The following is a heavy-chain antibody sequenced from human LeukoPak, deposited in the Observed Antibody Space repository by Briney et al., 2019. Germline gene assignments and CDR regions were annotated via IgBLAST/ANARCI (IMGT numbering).Heavy chain of an antibody. CDR3: AGNSASSSGNEPS. CDR1: GASVSSYY. D-gene: IGHD4-23*01. J-gene: IGHJ5*02. Sequence: KPSETLSLTCTVSGASVSSYYWNWLRQPPGKGLEWIAYIHYSGSTNYNPSLRSRVAMSVDTSKNQFSLRLRSVTATDTAVYYCAGNSASSSGNEPSWGQGTLVTVSS. V-gene: IGHV4-59*08. CDR2: IHYSGST.